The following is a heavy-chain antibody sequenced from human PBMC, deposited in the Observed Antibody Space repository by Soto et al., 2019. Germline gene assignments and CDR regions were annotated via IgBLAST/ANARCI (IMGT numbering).Heavy chain of an antibody. Sequence: SVKVSCKASGGTFSSYAISWVRQAPGQGREWMGGIIPIFGTANYAQKFQGRVTITADESTSTAYMELSSLRSEDTAVYYCARGFDSSGYYRYYFDYWGQGTLFTVSS. J-gene: IGHJ4*02. CDR3: ARGFDSSGYYRYYFDY. V-gene: IGHV1-69*13. CDR1: GGTFSSYA. D-gene: IGHD3-22*01. CDR2: IIPIFGTA.